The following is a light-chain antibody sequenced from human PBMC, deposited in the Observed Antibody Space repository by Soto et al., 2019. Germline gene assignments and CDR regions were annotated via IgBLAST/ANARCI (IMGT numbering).Light chain of an antibody. CDR1: QSVGSDS. J-gene: IGKJ3*01. Sequence: LVLTQSPGTLSLSPGERATLSCRTSQSVGSDSLAWYQQKPGQAPRRLMFAASNRATGIPDRFSGSGSGTDFTLTISRLEPEDGAVYYCQPYGSSPCTFGPGTKVEIK. CDR2: AAS. V-gene: IGKV3-20*01. CDR3: QPYGSSPCT.